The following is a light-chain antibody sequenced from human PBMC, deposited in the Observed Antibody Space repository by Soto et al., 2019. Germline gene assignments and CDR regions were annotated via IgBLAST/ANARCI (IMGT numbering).Light chain of an antibody. J-gene: IGKJ1*01. Sequence: EVVLTQSPGTLSLSPGERATLSCRASQSVTNNYLAWYQQRPGLAPRLLIYGASTRTAGIPDRFTGSGSGTDITLTISRLEPEDFVVYYCQQYGTSRTFGQGTKVDIK. V-gene: IGKV3-20*01. CDR1: QSVTNNY. CDR3: QQYGTSRT. CDR2: GAS.